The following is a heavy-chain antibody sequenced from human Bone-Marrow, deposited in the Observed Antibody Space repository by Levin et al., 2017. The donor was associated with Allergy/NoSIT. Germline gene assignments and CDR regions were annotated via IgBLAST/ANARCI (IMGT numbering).Heavy chain of an antibody. CDR2: IKSKTDGGTT. J-gene: IGHJ3*02. CDR3: TTSYIYSSSLGPEVGDI. CDR1: GFTFSNAW. Sequence: GGSLRLSCAASGFTFSNAWMSWVRQAPGKGLEWVGRIKSKTDGGTTDYAAPVKGRFTISRDDSKNTLYLQMNSLKTEDTAVYYCTTSYIYSSSLGPEVGDIWGQGTMVTVSS. V-gene: IGHV3-15*01. D-gene: IGHD6-6*01.